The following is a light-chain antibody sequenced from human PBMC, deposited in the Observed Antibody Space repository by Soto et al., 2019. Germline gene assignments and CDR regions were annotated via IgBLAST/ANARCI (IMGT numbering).Light chain of an antibody. Sequence: DIQMTQSPSTLSASVGDRVTITCRASQSVSSGLVWYQQKPGKAPNLLISKASSLESGVPSRFSGSGSGTEFTLTISSLQPDDFATYYCQQHRSYPITFGPGTKVDMK. J-gene: IGKJ3*01. CDR2: KAS. CDR1: QSVSSG. CDR3: QQHRSYPIT. V-gene: IGKV1-5*03.